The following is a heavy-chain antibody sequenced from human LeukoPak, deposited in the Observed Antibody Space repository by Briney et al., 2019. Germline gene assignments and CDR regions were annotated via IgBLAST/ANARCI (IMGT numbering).Heavy chain of an antibody. CDR3: ARGRAIDY. Sequence: GSLRLSCVASGFTFSAYWMSWVRQPPGKGLEWIGEINHSGSTNYNPSLKSRVTISVDTSKNQFSLKLSSVTAADTAVYYCARGRAIDYWGQGTLVTVSS. CDR1: GFTFSAYW. V-gene: IGHV4-34*01. CDR2: INHSGST. J-gene: IGHJ4*02.